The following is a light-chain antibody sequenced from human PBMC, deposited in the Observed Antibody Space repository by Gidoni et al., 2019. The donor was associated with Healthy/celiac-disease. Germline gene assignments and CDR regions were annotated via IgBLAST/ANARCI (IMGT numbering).Light chain of an antibody. CDR2: EVS. J-gene: IGLJ3*02. CDR1: SSDVGGYNY. V-gene: IGLV2-14*01. CDR3: SSYTSSSTWV. Sequence: QSALTQPASVSGSPGQSITISCTGTSSDVGGYNYVSWYQQHPGKAPKLIIYEVSNRPSGVPDRFSGSKSGNTASLTISGLQAEDEADYYCSSYTSSSTWVFGGGTKLTGL.